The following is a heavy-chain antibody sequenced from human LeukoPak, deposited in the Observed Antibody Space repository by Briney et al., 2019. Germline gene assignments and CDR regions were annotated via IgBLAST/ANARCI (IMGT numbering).Heavy chain of an antibody. V-gene: IGHV3-30*18. CDR3: AKGPGSSSWYYYFDY. CDR2: ISYDGGNK. D-gene: IGHD6-13*01. Sequence: PGGSLRLSCAASGFTFSSYGMHWVRQAPGKGLEWVAVISYDGGNKYYADSVKGRFTISRDNSKNTLYLQMNSLRAEDTAVYYCAKGPGSSSWYYYFDYWGQGTLVTVSS. J-gene: IGHJ4*02. CDR1: GFTFSSYG.